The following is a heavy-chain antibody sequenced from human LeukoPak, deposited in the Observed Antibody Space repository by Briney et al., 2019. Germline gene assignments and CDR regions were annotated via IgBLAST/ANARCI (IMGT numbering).Heavy chain of an antibody. J-gene: IGHJ5*02. Sequence: PSETLSLTCTVSGYSISSGYYWGWIRQPPGKGLEWIGSIYHSGSTYYNPSLKSRVTISVDTSKNQFSLKLSSVTAADTAVYYCARIPGRGYSYERGTNWFDPWGQGTLVTVSS. CDR1: GYSISSGYY. CDR3: ARIPGRGYSYERGTNWFDP. D-gene: IGHD5-18*01. V-gene: IGHV4-38-2*02. CDR2: IYHSGST.